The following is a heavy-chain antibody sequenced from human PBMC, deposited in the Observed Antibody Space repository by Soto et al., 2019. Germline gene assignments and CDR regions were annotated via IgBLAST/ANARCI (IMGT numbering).Heavy chain of an antibody. CDR1: GYTFTGYY. CDR3: ARAGYCSGGSCYSGNDAFDI. Sequence: ASVKVSCKASGYTFTGYYIHWVRQAPGQGLEWMGWINAGNGNTKYSQKFQGRVTITRDTSASTAYMELSSLRSEDTAVYYCARAGYCSGGSCYSGNDAFDIWGQGTMVTVSS. J-gene: IGHJ3*02. V-gene: IGHV1-3*01. D-gene: IGHD2-15*01. CDR2: INAGNGNT.